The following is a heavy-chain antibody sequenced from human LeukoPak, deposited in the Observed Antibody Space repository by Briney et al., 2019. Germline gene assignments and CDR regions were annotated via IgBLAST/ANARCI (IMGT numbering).Heavy chain of an antibody. CDR2: ISYDGSSK. CDR1: GFTFSSYD. V-gene: IGHV3-30*03. D-gene: IGHD3-16*01. CDR3: ARAVSGSSPSDY. Sequence: GGSLRLSCVVSGFTFSSYDMHWVRQAPGKGLEWVTVISYDGSSKYYADSVKGRFTISRDNSKNTLYLQMNSLRAEDTAVYYCARAVSGSSPSDYWGQGTLVTVSS. J-gene: IGHJ4*02.